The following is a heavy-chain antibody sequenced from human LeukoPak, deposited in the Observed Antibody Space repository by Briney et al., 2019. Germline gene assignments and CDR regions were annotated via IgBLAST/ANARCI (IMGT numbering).Heavy chain of an antibody. CDR3: ARGRGPLRVEFGD. D-gene: IGHD3-16*01. J-gene: IGHJ4*02. V-gene: IGHV4-4*09. Sequence: SETLSLTCNVSGGSLSRHYCSWIRQAPGKGLEWIGFIFSGGSTNYNPSPKSRVSISMDTSQNQFSLKLSSVTAADTAVYYCARGRGPLRVEFGDWGQGALVTVSS. CDR2: IFSGGST. CDR1: GGSLSRHY.